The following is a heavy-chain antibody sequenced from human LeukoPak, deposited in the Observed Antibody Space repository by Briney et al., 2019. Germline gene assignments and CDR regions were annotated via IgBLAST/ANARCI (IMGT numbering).Heavy chain of an antibody. CDR1: GYTFTGYY. J-gene: IGHJ4*02. CDR3: ARDGTYYDFWSGYPTTFDY. V-gene: IGHV1-2*02. Sequence: ASVKVSCKASGYTFTGYYMHWVRQAPGQGLEWMGWINPNSGGTKYAQNFQGRVTMTRDTSISTAYMELSRLRSDDTAVYYCARDGTYYDFWSGYPTTFDYWGQGTLVTVSS. D-gene: IGHD3-3*01. CDR2: INPNSGGT.